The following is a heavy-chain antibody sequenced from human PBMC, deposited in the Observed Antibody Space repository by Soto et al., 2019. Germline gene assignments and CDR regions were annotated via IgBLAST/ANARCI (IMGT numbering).Heavy chain of an antibody. CDR2: ISDDGART. J-gene: IGHJ5*02. CDR3: ARDPAITGTLFDP. V-gene: IGHV3-74*01. CDR1: GFVFEVYW. D-gene: IGHD1-20*01. Sequence: GSLRLSCVASGFVFEVYWMHWVRQVPGKGLEWVSRISDDGARTDYADSVRGRFTISRDNANNALYLQMNALRVGDTAVYYCARDPAITGTLFDPWGQGTLVTVSS.